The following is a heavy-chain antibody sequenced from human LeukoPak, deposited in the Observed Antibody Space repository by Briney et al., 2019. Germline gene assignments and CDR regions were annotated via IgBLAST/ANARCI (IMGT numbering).Heavy chain of an antibody. D-gene: IGHD4-17*01. Sequence: ASVKVSCKVSGDTFNSYAVAWVRQAPGQGLEWMGWISAYNGNTNYAQKLQGRVTMTTDTSTSTAYMELRSLRSDDTAVYYCARADYGDYTDYFDYWGQGTLVTVSS. CDR2: ISAYNGNT. CDR1: GDTFNSYA. J-gene: IGHJ4*02. CDR3: ARADYGDYTDYFDY. V-gene: IGHV1-18*01.